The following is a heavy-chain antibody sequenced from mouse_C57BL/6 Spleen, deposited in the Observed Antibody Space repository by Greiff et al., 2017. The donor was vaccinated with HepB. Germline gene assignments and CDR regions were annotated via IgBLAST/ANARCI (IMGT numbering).Heavy chain of an antibody. CDR2: IRSKSNNYAT. CDR1: GFSFNTYA. J-gene: IGHJ3*01. D-gene: IGHD2-5*01. Sequence: EVQLQQSGGGLVQPKGSLKLSCAASGFSFNTYAMNWVRQAPGKGLEWVARIRSKSNNYATYYADSVKDRFTISRDDSESMLYLQMNNLKTEDTAMYYCVSGSNYEGWFAYWGQGTLVTVSA. CDR3: VSGSNYEGWFAY. V-gene: IGHV10-1*01.